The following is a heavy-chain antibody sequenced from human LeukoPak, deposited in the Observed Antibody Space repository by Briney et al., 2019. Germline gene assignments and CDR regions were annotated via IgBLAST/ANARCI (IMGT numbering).Heavy chain of an antibody. J-gene: IGHJ5*02. D-gene: IGHD2-2*01. CDR3: ARGSTHNWFDP. CDR1: GGSISSSSYY. CDR2: IYYSGST. V-gene: IGHV4-39*01. Sequence: SETLSLTCTVSGGSISSSSYYWGWIRQPPGKGLEWIGSIYYSGSTYYNPSLKSRVTISVDTSKNQFSLKLSSVTAADTAVYYCARGSTHNWFDPRGQGTLVTVSS.